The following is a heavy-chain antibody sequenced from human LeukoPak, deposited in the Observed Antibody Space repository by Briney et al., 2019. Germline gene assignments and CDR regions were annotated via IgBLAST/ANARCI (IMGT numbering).Heavy chain of an antibody. CDR3: ATGLGHYYDY. J-gene: IGHJ4*02. Sequence: GGSLRLSCAASGISFNNYWMHWVRQAPGKGLVWVSRVNSDGSSTVYADSVKGRFTISRENARTTVYLQMSSLRLDDTATYYCATGLGHYYDYWGQGSLVTVSS. V-gene: IGHV3-74*01. D-gene: IGHD3-22*01. CDR2: VNSDGSST. CDR1: GISFNNYW.